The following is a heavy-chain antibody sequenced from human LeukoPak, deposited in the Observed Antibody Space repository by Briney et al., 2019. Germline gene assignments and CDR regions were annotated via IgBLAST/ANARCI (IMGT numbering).Heavy chain of an antibody. V-gene: IGHV4-61*02. CDR1: GGSISSSSYY. J-gene: IGHJ4*02. Sequence: SETLSLTCTVSGGSISSSSYYWSWIRQPAGKGLEWIGRIYTSGSTNYNPSLKSRVTISVDTSKNQFSLKLSSVTAADTAVYYCARDPDTAMDYWGQGTLVTVSS. CDR3: ARDPDTAMDY. CDR2: IYTSGST. D-gene: IGHD5-18*01.